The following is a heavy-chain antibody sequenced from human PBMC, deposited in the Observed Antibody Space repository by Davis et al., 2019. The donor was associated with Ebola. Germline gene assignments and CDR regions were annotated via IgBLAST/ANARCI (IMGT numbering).Heavy chain of an antibody. J-gene: IGHJ6*02. V-gene: IGHV3-11*04. Sequence: GESLKISCAASGFTFSDYYMSWIRQAPGKGLEWVSYISSSGSTIYYADSVKGRFTISRDNAKNSLYLQMNSLRAEDTAVYYCARGQGYCTNGVCLGGYYYYYGMDVWGQGTTVTVSS. CDR2: ISSSGSTI. D-gene: IGHD2-8*01. CDR3: ARGQGYCTNGVCLGGYYYYYGMDV. CDR1: GFTFSDYY.